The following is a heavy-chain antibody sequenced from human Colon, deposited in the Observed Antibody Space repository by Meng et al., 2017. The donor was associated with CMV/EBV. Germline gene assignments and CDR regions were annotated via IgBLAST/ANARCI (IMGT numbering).Heavy chain of an antibody. CDR2: ISSTGSFI. CDR3: AGVAYDYGDRHFAY. CDR1: GFTFSRYT. Sequence: GESLKISCTASGFTFSRYTMNWVRQAPGKELEWVSSISSTGSFIKYADSVEGRFTISRDNAKTSVYLQMNSLRAEDTAVYYCAGVAYDYGDRHFAYWGQGALVTVSS. V-gene: IGHV3-21*01. J-gene: IGHJ4*02. D-gene: IGHD4-17*01.